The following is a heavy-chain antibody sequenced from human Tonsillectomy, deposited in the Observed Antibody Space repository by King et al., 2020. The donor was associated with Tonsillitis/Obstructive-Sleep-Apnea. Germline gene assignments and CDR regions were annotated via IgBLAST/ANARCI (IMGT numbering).Heavy chain of an antibody. CDR2: IKQDGSEK. Sequence: VQLVESGGGLVQPGGSLRLSCAASGFTFSSYWMSWVRQAPGKGLEWVANIKQDGSEKYYVDSVKGRITISRDNAKNSLYLQMNSLRAEDTAVYYCAREIYDGSWTPSFDYWGQGTLVTVSS. CDR3: AREIYDGSWTPSFDY. J-gene: IGHJ4*02. V-gene: IGHV3-7*03. D-gene: IGHD6-13*01. CDR1: GFTFSSYW.